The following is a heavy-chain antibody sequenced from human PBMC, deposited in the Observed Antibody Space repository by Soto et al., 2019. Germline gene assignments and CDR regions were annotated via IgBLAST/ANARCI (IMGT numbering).Heavy chain of an antibody. CDR2: IYHSGST. CDR1: GGSISRGWYS. J-gene: IGHJ4*02. V-gene: IGHV4-30-2*01. CDR3: ARGSPADFDY. Sequence: SETLSLTCAVCGGSISRGWYSWSWIRQPPGKGLEWIGYIYHSGSTYYNPSLKSRVTISVDRSKNQFSLKLSSVTAADTAVYYCARGSPADFDYWGQGTLVTVSS.